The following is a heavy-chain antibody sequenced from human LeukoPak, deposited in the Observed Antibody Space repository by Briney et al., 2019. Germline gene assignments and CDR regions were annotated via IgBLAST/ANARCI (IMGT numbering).Heavy chain of an antibody. CDR2: INPNSGGT. CDR1: GYTFTGYY. V-gene: IGHV1-2*02. CDR3: ARDSRYCSGGSCYSPLDAFDI. J-gene: IGHJ3*02. Sequence: ASVKVSCKASGYTFTGYYMHWVRQAPGQGLEWMGWINPNSGGTNYAQKFQGRVTMTRDTSISTAYMELSRLRSDDTAVYYCARDSRYCSGGSCYSPLDAFDIWGQGTMVTVSS. D-gene: IGHD2-15*01.